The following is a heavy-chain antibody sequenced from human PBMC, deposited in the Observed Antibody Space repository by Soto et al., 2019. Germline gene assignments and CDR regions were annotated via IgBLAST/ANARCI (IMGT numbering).Heavy chain of an antibody. D-gene: IGHD5-18*01. Sequence: ASVKVSCKASGYTFTTYGIHWVRQAPGQGLEWMGWISAYNGNTNYAQKLQGRVTMTTDTSTSTAYVELRSLRSDDTAVYYCARAKKDTAMEYYYYYGIDVWGQGTTVTVSS. CDR3: ARAKKDTAMEYYYYYGIDV. CDR2: ISAYNGNT. V-gene: IGHV1-18*01. CDR1: GYTFTTYG. J-gene: IGHJ6*02.